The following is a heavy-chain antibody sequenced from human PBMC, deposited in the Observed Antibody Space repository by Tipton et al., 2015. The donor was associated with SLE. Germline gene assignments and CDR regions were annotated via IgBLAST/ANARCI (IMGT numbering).Heavy chain of an antibody. D-gene: IGHD3-16*01. V-gene: IGHV3-30*02. J-gene: IGHJ5*02. Sequence: SGFTFSSYGMHWVRQAPGKGLEWAAFIRNDGSKEYYADSVKGRFTISRDNSKNTLDLQMNTLRTEDTAVYYCATRSDGVPYHWGQGALVTVSS. CDR2: IRNDGSKE. CDR1: GFTFSSYG. CDR3: ATRSDGVPYH.